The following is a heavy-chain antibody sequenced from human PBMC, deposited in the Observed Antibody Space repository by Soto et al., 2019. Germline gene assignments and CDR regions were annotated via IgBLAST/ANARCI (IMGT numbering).Heavy chain of an antibody. CDR1: GFTFSSYS. Sequence: EVQLVESGGGLVQPGGSLRLSCAASGFTFSSYSMNWVRQAPGKGLEWVSYISSSSSTIYYADSVKGRFTISRDNAKNSLYLQMNSLRAEDTAVYYCARAPQIVRGVIYYYYYMDVWGKGTTVTVSS. CDR2: ISSSSSTI. J-gene: IGHJ6*03. CDR3: ARAPQIVRGVIYYYYYMDV. D-gene: IGHD3-10*02. V-gene: IGHV3-48*01.